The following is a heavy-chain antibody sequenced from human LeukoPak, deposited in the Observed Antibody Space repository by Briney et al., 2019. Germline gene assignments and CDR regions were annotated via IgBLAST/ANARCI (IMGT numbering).Heavy chain of an antibody. V-gene: IGHV3-30*18. CDR1: GFSFSAFE. CDR2: ISHDGSKT. D-gene: IGHD5-24*01. J-gene: IGHJ4*02. Sequence: GGSLRLSCAASGFSFSAFEMNWVRQAPGKGLEWVAVISHDGSKTYYADSVKGRFTFSRDNSKNTLFLLMNSLRTEDTAVYYCAKGWLQSQPEFDYWGQGTLVTVSS. CDR3: AKGWLQSQPEFDY.